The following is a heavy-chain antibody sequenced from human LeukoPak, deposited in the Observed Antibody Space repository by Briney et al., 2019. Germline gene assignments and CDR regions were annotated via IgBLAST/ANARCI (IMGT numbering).Heavy chain of an antibody. J-gene: IGHJ4*02. Sequence: GGSLRLSCAASGFTFSSYWMSWVRQAPGKGLEWVANIKQDGSEKYYVDSVRGRFTISRDNAKNSMFLQMNSLRVEDTAVYYCARILLSLRGDYWGQGTLVTVSS. CDR3: ARILLSLRGDY. V-gene: IGHV3-7*01. D-gene: IGHD3-10*01. CDR1: GFTFSSYW. CDR2: IKQDGSEK.